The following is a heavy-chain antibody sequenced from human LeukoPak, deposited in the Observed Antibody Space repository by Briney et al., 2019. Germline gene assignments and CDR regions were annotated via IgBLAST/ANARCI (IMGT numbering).Heavy chain of an antibody. J-gene: IGHJ4*02. CDR2: ISGSGGST. Sequence: GGSLRLSRAASGFTFSSYAMSWVRQAPGKGLEWVSAISGSGGSTYYADSVKGRFTISRDNSKNTLYLQMNSLRAEDTAVYYCAPTPPWLVLRVGNERGQGTLVTVSS. CDR1: GFTFSSYA. D-gene: IGHD6-19*01. CDR3: APTPPWLVLRVGNE. V-gene: IGHV3-23*01.